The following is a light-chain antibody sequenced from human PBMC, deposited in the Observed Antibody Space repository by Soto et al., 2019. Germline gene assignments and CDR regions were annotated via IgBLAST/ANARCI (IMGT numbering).Light chain of an antibody. CDR2: GAS. Sequence: ETVMTQSPATLSVSPGERATLSCSASQSVSSKLAWYQQKPGQAPRLLIYGASTRATGIPARFSGSGSGTEFTLSISSLQSEDSAVYYCQQYNNWPPITFGQGTRLEIK. V-gene: IGKV3D-15*01. CDR1: QSVSSK. CDR3: QQYNNWPPIT. J-gene: IGKJ5*01.